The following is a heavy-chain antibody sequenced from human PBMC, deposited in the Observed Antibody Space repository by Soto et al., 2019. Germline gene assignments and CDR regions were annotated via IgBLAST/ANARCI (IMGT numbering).Heavy chain of an antibody. V-gene: IGHV3-23*04. Sequence: EVQLEETGGGLVQPGWSLRLSCAASGFTFSTSNMMWVRQAPGKGLEWISFISSSGAAIFYADSVRGRFTISRDNSKNTLYLQMNSLRAEDTAVYYCAKDQAVAAPTMGDYWGQGTLVTVSS. D-gene: IGHD6-19*01. J-gene: IGHJ4*02. CDR2: ISSSGAAI. CDR1: GFTFSTSN. CDR3: AKDQAVAAPTMGDY.